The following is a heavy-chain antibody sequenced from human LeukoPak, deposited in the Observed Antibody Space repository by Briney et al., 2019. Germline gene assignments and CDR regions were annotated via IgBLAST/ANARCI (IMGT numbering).Heavy chain of an antibody. D-gene: IGHD4-23*01. Sequence: ASVKVSCKASGYTFTSYAMHWVRQAPGQRLEWMGWINAGNGNTKYSQKFQGRVTITRDTSASTAYMELSSLRSEDTAVYYCARDLTTVVTLYYYYSMDVWGQGTTVTVSS. CDR1: GYTFTSYA. V-gene: IGHV1-3*01. J-gene: IGHJ6*02. CDR3: ARDLTTVVTLYYYYSMDV. CDR2: INAGNGNT.